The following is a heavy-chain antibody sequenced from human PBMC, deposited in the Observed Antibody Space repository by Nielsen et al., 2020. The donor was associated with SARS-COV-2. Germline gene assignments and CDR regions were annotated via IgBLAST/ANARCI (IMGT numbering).Heavy chain of an antibody. V-gene: IGHV5-51*01. CDR2: IYPGDSDT. D-gene: IGHD6-13*01. CDR3: ARLKYSSSWSPSSHYGMDV. J-gene: IGHJ6*02. Sequence: GESLKISCKGSGYSFTSYWIGWVRQMPGKGLEWMGIIYPGDSDTRYSPSFQGQVTISADKSISTAYLQWSSLKASDTAMYYCARLKYSSSWSPSSHYGMDVWGQGTTVTVSS. CDR1: GYSFTSYW.